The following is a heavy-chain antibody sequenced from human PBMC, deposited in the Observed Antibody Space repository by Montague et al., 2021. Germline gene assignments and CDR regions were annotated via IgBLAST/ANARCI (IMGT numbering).Heavy chain of an antibody. CDR3: ARVGATVTAPFDF. CDR2: IYYSWST. Sequence: TLSLTCAVSGGSISSTAYYWSWIRQHPGKGLEWIGYIYYSWSTYSNPSLKSRVTISVDTSQNHFYLNLNSATAADATVYYCARVGATVTAPFDFWGKGTLVTVSS. D-gene: IGHD4-17*01. J-gene: IGHJ4*02. CDR1: GGSISSTAYY. V-gene: IGHV4-31*11.